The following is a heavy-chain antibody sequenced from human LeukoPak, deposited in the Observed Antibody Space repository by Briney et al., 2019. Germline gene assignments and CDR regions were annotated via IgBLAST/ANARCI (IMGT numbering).Heavy chain of an antibody. J-gene: IGHJ6*02. V-gene: IGHV4-34*01. CDR3: ARGFDSSGGMDV. CDR2: INHSGST. Sequence: NTSETLSLTCAVYGGSFSGYYWSWIRQPPGKGLEWIGEINHSGSTNYNPSLKSRVTISVDTSKNQFSLKLSSVTAADTAVYYCARGFDSSGGMDVWGQGTTVTVSS. CDR1: GGSFSGYY. D-gene: IGHD3-22*01.